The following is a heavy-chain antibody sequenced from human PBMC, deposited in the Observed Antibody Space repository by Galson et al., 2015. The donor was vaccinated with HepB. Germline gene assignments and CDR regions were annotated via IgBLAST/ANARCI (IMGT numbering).Heavy chain of an antibody. D-gene: IGHD4-23*01. CDR2: IIPILGIA. J-gene: IGHJ4*02. Sequence: SVKVSCKASGGTFSSYAISWVRQAPGQGLEWMGRIIPILGIANYAQKFRGRVTITADKSTSTAYMELSSLRSEDTAVYYCASWLVGGHFDYWGQGTLVTVSS. V-gene: IGHV1-69*04. CDR3: ASWLVGGHFDY. CDR1: GGTFSSYA.